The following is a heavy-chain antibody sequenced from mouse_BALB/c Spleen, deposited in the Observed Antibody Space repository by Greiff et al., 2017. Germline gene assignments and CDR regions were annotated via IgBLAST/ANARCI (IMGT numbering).Heavy chain of an antibody. Sequence: EVNLVESGGGLVKPGGSLKLSCAASGFTFSDYYMYWVRQTPEKRLEWVATISDGGSYTYYPDSVKGRFTISRDNAKNNLYLQMSSLKSEDTAMYYCARDQGYRYDAVAMDYWGQGTSVTVSS. V-gene: IGHV5-4*02. D-gene: IGHD2-14*01. CDR2: ISDGGSYT. CDR1: GFTFSDYY. CDR3: ARDQGYRYDAVAMDY. J-gene: IGHJ4*01.